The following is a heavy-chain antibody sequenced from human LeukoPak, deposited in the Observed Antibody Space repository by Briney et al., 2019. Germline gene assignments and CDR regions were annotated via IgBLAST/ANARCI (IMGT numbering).Heavy chain of an antibody. CDR1: GGSISSSSYY. CDR3: GRLRYSGYEA. Sequence: PSETLSLTCTVSGGSISSSSYYWGWIRQPPGKGLEWIGNIYYSGSTYYNPSLKSRVTISVDTSKIQFSLKLTSVTAADTAVYYCGRLRYSGYEAWGQGTLVTVSS. CDR2: IYYSGST. V-gene: IGHV4-39*01. J-gene: IGHJ5*02. D-gene: IGHD5-12*01.